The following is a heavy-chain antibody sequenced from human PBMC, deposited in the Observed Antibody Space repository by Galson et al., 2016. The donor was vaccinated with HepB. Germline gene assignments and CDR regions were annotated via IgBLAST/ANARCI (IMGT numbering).Heavy chain of an antibody. J-gene: IGHJ4*02. V-gene: IGHV5-10-1*01. D-gene: IGHD3-10*01. Sequence: QSGAAVKKPGESLRISCPGSGYTFTRYWISWVRQRPGEGLEWMGTIDPSDSHTKYSPSFQGNVTLSVDKSISIAYLQWSSLKASDTAVYYCARRDTYYSGSANPGLDYWGQGTLVIVSS. CDR1: GYTFTRYW. CDR3: ARRDTYYSGSANPGLDY. CDR2: IDPSDSHT.